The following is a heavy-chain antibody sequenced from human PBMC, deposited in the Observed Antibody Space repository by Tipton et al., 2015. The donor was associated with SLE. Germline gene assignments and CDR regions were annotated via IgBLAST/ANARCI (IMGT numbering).Heavy chain of an antibody. CDR1: GFTFSSYE. J-gene: IGHJ3*02. CDR2: ISSSGSTI. CDR3: ARDYDFWSGQMDAFDI. V-gene: IGHV3-48*03. D-gene: IGHD3-3*01. Sequence: SLRLSCAASGFTFSSYEMNWVRQAPGKGLEWVSYISSSGSTIYYAYSVKGRFTISRDSAKNSLYLQMDSLRAEDTAVYYCARDYDFWSGQMDAFDIWGQGTMVTVSS.